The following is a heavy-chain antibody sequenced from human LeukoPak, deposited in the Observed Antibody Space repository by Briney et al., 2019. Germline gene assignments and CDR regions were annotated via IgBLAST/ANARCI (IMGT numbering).Heavy chain of an antibody. CDR2: ISSSSSYI. Sequence: GGSLRLSCAASGFTFSSYSMNWVRQAPGKGLEWVSSISSSSSYIYYADSVKGRFTVSRDNAKNSLYLQMNSLRAEDTAVYYCARVHYDFWSGYYTDAFDIWGQGTMVTVSS. D-gene: IGHD3-3*01. CDR3: ARVHYDFWSGYYTDAFDI. J-gene: IGHJ3*02. CDR1: GFTFSSYS. V-gene: IGHV3-21*01.